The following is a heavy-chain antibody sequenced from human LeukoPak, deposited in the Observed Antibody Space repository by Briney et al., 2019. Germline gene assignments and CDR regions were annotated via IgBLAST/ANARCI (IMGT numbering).Heavy chain of an antibody. CDR1: GYSISSGYY. CDR3: ARDQPSASGFDP. J-gene: IGHJ5*02. V-gene: IGHV4-38-2*02. CDR2: IYHSGNT. Sequence: SETLSLTCAVSGYSISSGYYWAWIRQPPGKGLEGIGSIYHSGNTYYNPSLKSRVTISIDTSKNQFSLKLSSVTAADTAVYYCARDQPSASGFDPWGQGTLVTVSS.